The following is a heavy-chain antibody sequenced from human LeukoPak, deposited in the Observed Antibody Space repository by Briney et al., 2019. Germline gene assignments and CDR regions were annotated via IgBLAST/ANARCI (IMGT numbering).Heavy chain of an antibody. CDR2: IYTSGST. CDR3: AREGWKMTTVTTSWYFDL. V-gene: IGHV4-61*02. CDR1: GGSISSGSYY. Sequence: PSETLSLTCTVSGGSISSGSYYWSWIPQPAGKGLEWIGRIYTSGSTNYNPSLKSRVTISVDTSKNQFSLKLSSVTAADTAVYYCAREGWKMTTVTTSWYFDLWGRGTLVTVSS. D-gene: IGHD4-17*01. J-gene: IGHJ2*01.